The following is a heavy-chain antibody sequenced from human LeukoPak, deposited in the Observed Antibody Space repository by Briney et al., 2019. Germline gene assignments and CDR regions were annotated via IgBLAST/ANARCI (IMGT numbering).Heavy chain of an antibody. CDR1: GGSFSGYY. V-gene: IGHV4-34*01. Sequence: PSETLSLTCAVYGGSFSGYYWSWIRQPPGKGLEWIGEINHSGSTNYNPSLKSRVTISVDTSKNQFSLKLSSVTAADTAVYYCARALPRFTVVTSTRYWYFDLWGRGTLVTASS. J-gene: IGHJ2*01. CDR3: ARALPRFTVVTSTRYWYFDL. D-gene: IGHD2-15*01. CDR2: INHSGST.